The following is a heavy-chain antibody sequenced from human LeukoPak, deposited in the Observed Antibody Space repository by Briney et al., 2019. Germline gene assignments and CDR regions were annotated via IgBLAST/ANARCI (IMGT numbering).Heavy chain of an antibody. CDR1: GFTFSSYA. D-gene: IGHD2-2*01. CDR2: ISGSGGST. J-gene: IGHJ3*02. V-gene: IGHV3-23*01. Sequence: GGSLRLSCAASGFTFSSYAMSWVRQAPGKGLEWVSAISGSGGSTYYADSVKGRFTISRDNSKNTLYLQMNSLRAEDTAVYYCAKEIVVVPAAIGHDAFGIWGQGTMVTVSS. CDR3: AKEIVVVPAAIGHDAFGI.